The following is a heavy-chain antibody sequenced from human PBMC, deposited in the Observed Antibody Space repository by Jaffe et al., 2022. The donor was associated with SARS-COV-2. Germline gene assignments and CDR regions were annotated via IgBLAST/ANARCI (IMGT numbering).Heavy chain of an antibody. CDR3: ARASMAVAGLYFDY. J-gene: IGHJ4*02. Sequence: EVQLVESGGGLVKPGGSLRLSCAASGFTFSSYSMNWVRQAPGKGLEWVSSISSSSSYIYYADSVKGRFTISRDNAKNSLYLQMNSLRAEDTAVYYCARASMAVAGLYFDYWGQGTLVTVSS. CDR2: ISSSSSYI. D-gene: IGHD6-19*01. V-gene: IGHV3-21*01. CDR1: GFTFSSYS.